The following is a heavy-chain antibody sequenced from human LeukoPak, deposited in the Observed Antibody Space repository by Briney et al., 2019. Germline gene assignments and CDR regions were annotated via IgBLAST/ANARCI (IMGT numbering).Heavy chain of an antibody. CDR1: SFSFTSYG. CDR2: VSAYNGNT. D-gene: IGHD2-8*01. J-gene: IGHJ4*02. V-gene: IGHV1-18*01. CDR3: ARDDCTNGVCYCGDF. Sequence: ASVKVSCKASSFSFTSYGINWVRQAPGQGLEWMGWVSAYNGNTHYAQKHQGRVTMTTETSTTTTYMELRSLRSDDTALYYCARDDCTNGVCYCGDFWGQGTLVTVSS.